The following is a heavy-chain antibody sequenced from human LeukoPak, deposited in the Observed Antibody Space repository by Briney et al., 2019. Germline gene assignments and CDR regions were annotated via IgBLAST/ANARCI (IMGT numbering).Heavy chain of an antibody. Sequence: ASMKVSCXASGYTFTGYYMHWVRQAPGQGLEWMGWVNPNSGGTNYAQKFQGRVTMTRDTSISTAYMELSRLRSDDTAVYYCARKASVGYSSGWYYDYWGQGTLVTVSS. CDR1: GYTFTGYY. V-gene: IGHV1-2*02. CDR3: ARKASVGYSSGWYYDY. J-gene: IGHJ4*02. CDR2: VNPNSGGT. D-gene: IGHD6-19*01.